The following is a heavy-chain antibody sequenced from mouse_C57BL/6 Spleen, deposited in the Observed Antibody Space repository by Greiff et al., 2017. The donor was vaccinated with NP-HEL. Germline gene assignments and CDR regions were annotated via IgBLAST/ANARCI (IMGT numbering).Heavy chain of an antibody. V-gene: IGHV5-9*01. J-gene: IGHJ4*01. CDR3: ARQNFRTAMDY. Sequence: EVKLVESGGGLVKPGGSLKLSCAASGFTFSSYTMSWVRQTPEKRLEWVATISGGGGNTYYPDSVKGRFTISRDNAKNTLYLQMSSLRSEDTALYYCARQNFRTAMDYWGQGTSVTVSS. CDR1: GFTFSSYT. CDR2: ISGGGGNT.